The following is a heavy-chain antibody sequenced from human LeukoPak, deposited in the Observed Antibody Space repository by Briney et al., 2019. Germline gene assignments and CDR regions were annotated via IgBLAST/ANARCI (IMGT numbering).Heavy chain of an antibody. CDR2: INPSGGST. CDR3: ARDGDIGYCSSTSCSHLP. Sequence: ASVKVSCKASGYTFTGYYMHWVRQAPGQGLEWMGIINPSGGSTSYAQKFQGRVTMTRDTSTSTVYMELSSLRSEDTAVYYCARDGDIGYCSSTSCSHLPWGQGTLVTVSS. J-gene: IGHJ5*02. CDR1: GYTFTGYY. D-gene: IGHD2-2*01. V-gene: IGHV1-46*01.